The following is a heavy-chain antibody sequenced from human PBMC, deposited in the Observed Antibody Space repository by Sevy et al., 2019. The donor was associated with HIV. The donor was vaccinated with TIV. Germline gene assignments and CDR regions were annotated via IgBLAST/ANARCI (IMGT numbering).Heavy chain of an antibody. Sequence: GGSLRLSCAASGFTFTNYGMHWVRQAPGKGLEWVSGISNSGANTYYADSVRGRFTVSRDNSKNTVYLQLNCRRAEDTAIYYCAKEWTLLSDWYGEFDYWGQGTLVTVSS. V-gene: IGHV3-23*01. CDR1: GFTFTNYG. J-gene: IGHJ4*02. CDR2: ISNSGANT. CDR3: AKEWTLLSDWYGEFDY. D-gene: IGHD6-19*01.